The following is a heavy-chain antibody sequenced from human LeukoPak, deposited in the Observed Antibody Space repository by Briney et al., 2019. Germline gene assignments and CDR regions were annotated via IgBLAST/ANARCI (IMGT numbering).Heavy chain of an antibody. CDR1: GRSISSCY. CDR3: ARASDYGDYRAVHAFDI. J-gene: IGHJ3*02. D-gene: IGHD4-17*01. Sequence: PSETLSLTCTVSGRSISSCYWSWIRQPPGKGLEWIGYIYYSGSTNYNPSLKSRVTISVDTSKNQFSLKLSSVTAADTAVYYCARASDYGDYRAVHAFDIWGQGTMVTVSS. CDR2: IYYSGST. V-gene: IGHV4-59*01.